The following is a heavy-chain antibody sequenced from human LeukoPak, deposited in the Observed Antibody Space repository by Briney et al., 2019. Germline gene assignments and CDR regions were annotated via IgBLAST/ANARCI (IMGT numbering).Heavy chain of an antibody. CDR1: GFIFSDYA. D-gene: IGHD2-2*02. J-gene: IGHJ4*02. V-gene: IGHV3-30*04. CDR3: ARGYCSSTSCYNDY. CDR2: LVYDERS. Sequence: GALRLSCAASGFIFSDYAVHWVRQAPGKGLEWVARLVYDERSDYANSVKGRFTTSRDNSKNSLDLQMNSLRAEDTAVYYCARGYCSSTSCYNDYWGQGTLVTVSS.